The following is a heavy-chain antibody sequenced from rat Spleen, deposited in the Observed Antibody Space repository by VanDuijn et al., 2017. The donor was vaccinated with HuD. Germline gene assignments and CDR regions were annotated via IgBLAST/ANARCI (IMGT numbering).Heavy chain of an antibody. J-gene: IGHJ2*01. CDR1: GFTFSTFP. Sequence: EVQLVESGGGLVQPGRSLKLSCAVSGFTFSTFPMAWVRQAPKKGLEWVATVIYDGSSTYYRDSVKGRFTISRDNAENTVYLQMNSLRSEDTATYYCAVSGYGYWGQGVMVTVSS. D-gene: IGHD4-3*01. CDR3: AVSGYGY. CDR2: VIYDGSST. V-gene: IGHV5-7*01.